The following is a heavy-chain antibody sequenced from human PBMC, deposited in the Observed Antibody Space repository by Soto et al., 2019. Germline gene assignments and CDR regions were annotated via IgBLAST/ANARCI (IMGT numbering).Heavy chain of an antibody. CDR3: ATSPGYCSGGSCYSKMN. CDR2: FDPEDGET. CDR1: VYTITEIS. V-gene: IGHV1-24*01. D-gene: IGHD2-15*01. Sequence: ASVKVCCKVSVYTITEISMHWVRQAPGKGFEWMGGFDPEDGETIYAQKFQGRVTMTEDTSTDTAYMELSSLRSEDTAVYYCATSPGYCSGGSCYSKMNWGQGTLVTVSS. J-gene: IGHJ4*02.